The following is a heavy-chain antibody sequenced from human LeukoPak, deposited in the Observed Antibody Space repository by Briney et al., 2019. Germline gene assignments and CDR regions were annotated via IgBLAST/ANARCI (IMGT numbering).Heavy chain of an antibody. CDR2: INAGNGNT. Sequence: ASVKVSCKASGYTFTSYAMHWVRQAPGQRLEWMGWINAGNGNTKYSQKFQGRVTITRDTSASTAYMELSSLRSEDTAVYYCAINVVVSAAIGGFDYWGQGTLVTVSS. CDR1: GYTFTSYA. CDR3: AINVVVSAAIGGFDY. D-gene: IGHD2-2*02. V-gene: IGHV1-3*01. J-gene: IGHJ4*02.